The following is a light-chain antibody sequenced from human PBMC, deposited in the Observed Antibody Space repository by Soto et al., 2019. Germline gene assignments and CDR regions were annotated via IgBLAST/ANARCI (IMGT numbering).Light chain of an antibody. CDR1: SSDVGGYNY. CDR3: RSYAGSAKSV. CDR2: EVS. V-gene: IGLV2-8*01. Sequence: QSALTQPPSASGSPGQSVTISCTGTSSDVGGYNYVSWYQHHPGKAPKAMIYEVSKRPSGVPDRFSGSKSGNTASLTVSGHHAEDEAYYYCRSYAGSAKSVFGGGTKVTVL. J-gene: IGLJ2*01.